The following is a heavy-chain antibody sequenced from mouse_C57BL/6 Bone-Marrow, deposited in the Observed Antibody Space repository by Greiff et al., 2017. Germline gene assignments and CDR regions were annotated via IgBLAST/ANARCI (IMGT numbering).Heavy chain of an antibody. CDR1: GYTFTDYY. V-gene: IGHV1-75*01. J-gene: IGHJ4*01. CDR3: ARNGGLRRRDYAMDY. D-gene: IGHD2-2*01. CDR2: IFPGSGST. Sequence: VQVVESGPELVKPGASVKISCKASGYTFTDYYINWVKQRPGQGLEWIGWIFPGSGSTYYNEKFKGKATLTVDKSSSTAYMSLSSLTSEDSAVYFCARNGGLRRRDYAMDYWGQGTSVTVSS.